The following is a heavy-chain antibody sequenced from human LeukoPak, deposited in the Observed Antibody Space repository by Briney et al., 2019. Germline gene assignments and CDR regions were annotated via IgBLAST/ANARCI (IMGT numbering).Heavy chain of an antibody. D-gene: IGHD3/OR15-3a*01. CDR3: AKGRALWTYDFDS. J-gene: IGHJ4*02. CDR2: IGDSGDKS. Sequence: PGGSLRLSCAASGFTFSRYAMIWARRAPGKGLEWVSTIGDSGDKSYYPDSVKGRFTISRDLSKDTLFLEMHNLRAEDTAVYYCAKGRALWTYDFDSWGQGTLVTVSS. V-gene: IGHV3-23*01. CDR1: GFTFSRYA.